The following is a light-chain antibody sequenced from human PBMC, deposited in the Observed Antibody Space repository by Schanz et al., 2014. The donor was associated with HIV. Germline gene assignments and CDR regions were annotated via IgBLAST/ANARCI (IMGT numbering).Light chain of an antibody. V-gene: IGLV2-14*03. CDR3: TSYAGSNNVV. CDR1: SSDVGGYNY. Sequence: QSALTQPASVSGSPGQSITISCTGTSSDVGGYNYLSWYQQHPGKAPKLMIYDVSDRPSGVSNRFSGSKSGNTASLTVSGLQAEDEADYYCTSYAGSNNVVFGGGTKLTVL. CDR2: DVS. J-gene: IGLJ2*01.